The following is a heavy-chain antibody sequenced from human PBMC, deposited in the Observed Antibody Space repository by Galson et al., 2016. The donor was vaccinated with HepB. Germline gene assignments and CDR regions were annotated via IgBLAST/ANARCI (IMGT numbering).Heavy chain of an antibody. J-gene: IGHJ5*02. CDR2: IYYSGRP. CDR3: AKMESVATAGTAGSNWFDP. Sequence: SETLSLTCIVSGGSISNSYWTWIRQSPGKALEWIGYIYYSGRPDYNPSLQSRVTISVDTPKTLFSLKLRSVTAADTAVYFCAKMESVATAGTAGSNWFDPWGQGTLVTVSS. V-gene: IGHV4-59*01. D-gene: IGHD6-13*01. CDR1: GGSISNSY.